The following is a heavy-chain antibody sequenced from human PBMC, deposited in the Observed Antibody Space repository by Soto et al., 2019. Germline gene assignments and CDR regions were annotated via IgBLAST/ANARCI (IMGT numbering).Heavy chain of an antibody. V-gene: IGHV1-18*01. Sequence: QVQLVQSGGEVKKPGASVKVSCKTSGYSFTTYGISWVRQAPGQGLEWMGWISAYNGNTNYAQKLQDRVTMTTDTSTSTAYMELRSLRSDDTSVYYWAREGQALYYYYGMDVWGQGSTVTVSS. J-gene: IGHJ6*02. CDR1: GYSFTTYG. CDR3: AREGQALYYYYGMDV. CDR2: ISAYNGNT.